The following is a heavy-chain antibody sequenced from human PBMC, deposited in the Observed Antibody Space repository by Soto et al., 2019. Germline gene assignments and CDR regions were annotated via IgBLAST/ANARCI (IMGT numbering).Heavy chain of an antibody. CDR2: IYHSGSN. J-gene: IGHJ4*02. D-gene: IGHD3-22*01. CDR3: ARGNGYYDSSGYTYYFDY. CDR1: GVSISSGGYS. V-gene: IGHV4-30-2*01. Sequence: TLSLTCAVSGVSISSGGYSWSWIGQPPGKGLEWIVYIYHSGSNYYNPSLKSRVTISVDRSKSQSSLKLSSVTAADTAVYYCARGNGYYDSSGYTYYFDYWGQGTLVTVSS.